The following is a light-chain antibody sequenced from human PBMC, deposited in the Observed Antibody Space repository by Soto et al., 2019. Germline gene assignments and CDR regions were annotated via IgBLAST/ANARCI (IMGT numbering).Light chain of an antibody. Sequence: QSALTQPRSVSGSPGQSVTISCTGTSSDVCGYNYVSWYQQHPGKAPKLMIYDVSKRPSGVPDRFSGSKSGNTASLTISGLQAQDEADYYSCSYAGSYIHVVLGGPTKLTVL. CDR2: DVS. J-gene: IGLJ2*01. CDR1: SSDVCGYNY. CDR3: CSYAGSYIHVV. V-gene: IGLV2-11*01.